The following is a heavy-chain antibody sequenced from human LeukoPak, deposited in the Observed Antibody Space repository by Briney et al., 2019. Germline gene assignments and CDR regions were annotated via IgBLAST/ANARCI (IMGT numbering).Heavy chain of an antibody. CDR2: IYYSGST. CDR3: ARDHGPPGHYFDY. J-gene: IGHJ4*02. V-gene: IGHV4-31*03. D-gene: IGHD2-8*01. Sequence: SQTLSLTCTVSGGSISSRSFYWSWIRQHPGKGLEWIGYIYYSGSTYYSPSLESRVTISVDTSKNQFSLELTSVTAADTAVYYCARDHGPPGHYFDYWGQGTLVTVSS. CDR1: GGSISSRSFY.